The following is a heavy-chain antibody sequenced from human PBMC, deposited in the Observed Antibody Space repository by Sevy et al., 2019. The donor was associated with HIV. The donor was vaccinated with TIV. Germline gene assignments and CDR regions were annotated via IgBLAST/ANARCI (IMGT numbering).Heavy chain of an antibody. V-gene: IGHV7-4-1*02. Sequence: ASVKVSCKASGYTFTSYAINWVRQAPGHGLEWMGWINTNTENPTYAQGFTGRFVFSLDTSVSTTYLQFSSLKAEDTAVYYCARARSCSITSCYYHGLDVWGQGTTVTVSS. D-gene: IGHD2-2*01. CDR2: INTNTENP. CDR3: ARARSCSITSCYYHGLDV. J-gene: IGHJ6*02. CDR1: GYTFTSYA.